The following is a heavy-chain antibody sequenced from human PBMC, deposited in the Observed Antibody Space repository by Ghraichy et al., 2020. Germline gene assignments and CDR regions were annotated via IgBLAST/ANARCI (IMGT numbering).Heavy chain of an antibody. CDR2: IYSGGGNT. Sequence: LSLTCAASGFTFSNYGMSWVRQAPGKGLEWVSTIYSGGGNTYHADSVKGRFTISRDDSKNTVFLQMNSLRAEDTAVYYCAKNQAGATWSEDWGRGTLVTVSS. V-gene: IGHV3-23*01. CDR1: GFTFSNYG. D-gene: IGHD1-26*01. CDR3: AKNQAGATWSED. J-gene: IGHJ4*02.